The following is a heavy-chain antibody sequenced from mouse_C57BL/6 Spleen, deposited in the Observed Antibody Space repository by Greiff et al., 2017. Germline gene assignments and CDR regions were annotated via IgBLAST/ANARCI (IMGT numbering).Heavy chain of an antibody. Sequence: QVQLQQSGPELVKPGASVKISCKASGYAFSSSWMNWVKQRPGKGLEWIGRIYPGDGDTNYNGKFKGKATLTADKSSSTAYMQLSSLTSEDSAVYFCARSYYDYDTDYAMDYWGQGTSVTVSS. V-gene: IGHV1-82*01. CDR3: ARSYYDYDTDYAMDY. CDR2: IYPGDGDT. CDR1: GYAFSSSW. J-gene: IGHJ4*01. D-gene: IGHD2-4*01.